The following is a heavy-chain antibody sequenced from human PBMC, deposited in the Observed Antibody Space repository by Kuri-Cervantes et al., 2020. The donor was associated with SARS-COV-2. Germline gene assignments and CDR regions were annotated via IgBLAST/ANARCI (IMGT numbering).Heavy chain of an antibody. Sequence: SVKVSCKASGGTFSSYAISWVRQAPGQGLEWMGRIIPILGIANYAQKFQGRVTITADDSTSIGYLELSSLTSEDTAVYYCARVLVDTAMGAPPGDYWGQGTLVTVSS. D-gene: IGHD5-18*01. J-gene: IGHJ4*02. CDR2: IIPILGIA. CDR1: GGTFSSYA. V-gene: IGHV1-69*04. CDR3: ARVLVDTAMGAPPGDY.